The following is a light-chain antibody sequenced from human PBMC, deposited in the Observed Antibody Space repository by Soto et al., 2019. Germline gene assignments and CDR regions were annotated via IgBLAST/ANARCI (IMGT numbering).Light chain of an antibody. V-gene: IGKV3-11*01. Sequence: EVVITQSPATLSVSPGERVTFSCRASQSVSSNLAWYQQKPGQATRLLIYGASTRATGIPARFSGSGSGTDFTLTISSLEPEDFAVYYCQQRSNWLTFGGGTRLEI. J-gene: IGKJ5*01. CDR2: GAS. CDR3: QQRSNWLT. CDR1: QSVSSN.